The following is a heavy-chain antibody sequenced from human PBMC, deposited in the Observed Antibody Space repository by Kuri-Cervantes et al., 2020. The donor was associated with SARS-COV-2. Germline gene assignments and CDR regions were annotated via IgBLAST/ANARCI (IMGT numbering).Heavy chain of an antibody. CDR3: ARVRFLEWLLKRYYFDY. CDR1: GFTFSDYY. D-gene: IGHD3-3*01. CDR2: IYYSGST. J-gene: IGHJ4*02. V-gene: IGHV4-30-4*08. Sequence: LRLSCAASGFTFSDYYMSWIRQAPGKGLEWIGYIYYSGSTHYNPSLKSRVTISVDTSKNQFSLKLSSVTAADTAVYYCARVRFLEWLLKRYYFDYWGQGTLVTVSS.